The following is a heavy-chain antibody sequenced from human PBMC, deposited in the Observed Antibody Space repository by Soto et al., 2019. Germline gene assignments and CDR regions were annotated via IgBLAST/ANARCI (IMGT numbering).Heavy chain of an antibody. D-gene: IGHD6-19*01. CDR3: ARVPSSGWYVSGFAP. J-gene: IGHJ5*02. Sequence: QVQLQESGPGLVKPSETLSLTCTVSGGSVSSGSYYWSWIRQPPGKGLEWIGYIYYSGSTNYNPSLKSRVTISVDTSKNQFSLKLSSVTAADTAVYYCARVPSSGWYVSGFAPWGQGTLVTVSS. CDR2: IYYSGST. CDR1: GGSVSSGSYY. V-gene: IGHV4-61*01.